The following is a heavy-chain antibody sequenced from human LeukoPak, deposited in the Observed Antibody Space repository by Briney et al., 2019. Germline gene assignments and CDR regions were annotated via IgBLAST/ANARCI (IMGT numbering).Heavy chain of an antibody. Sequence: GGSLRLSCAASGFTVSSTYMTWVRQAPGKGLEWVSYISSSGSTIYYADSVKGRFTISRDNAKNSLYLQMNSLRAEDTAVYYCAELGITMIGGVWGKGTTVTISS. CDR3: AELGITMIGGV. D-gene: IGHD3-10*02. CDR2: ISSSGSTI. CDR1: GFTVSSTY. J-gene: IGHJ6*04. V-gene: IGHV3-48*03.